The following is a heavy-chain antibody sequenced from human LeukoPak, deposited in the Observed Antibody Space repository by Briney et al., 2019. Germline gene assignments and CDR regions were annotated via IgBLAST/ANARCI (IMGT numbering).Heavy chain of an antibody. CDR2: ISDGGRPL. CDR1: GFIFSDYY. D-gene: IGHD1-14*01. J-gene: IGHJ3*02. Sequence: GGSLRLSCAASGFIFSDYYMSWIRQAPGKGLEWVSFISDGGRPLHYADSVKGRFTISRDNAKNSLYLQMNSLRDEDTAVHYCARDVLAAGATGTFDIWGQGTMVTVSS. CDR3: ARDVLAAGATGTFDI. V-gene: IGHV3-11*01.